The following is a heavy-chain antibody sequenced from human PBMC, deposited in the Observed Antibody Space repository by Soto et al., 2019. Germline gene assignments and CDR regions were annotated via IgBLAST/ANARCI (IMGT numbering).Heavy chain of an antibody. J-gene: IGHJ6*03. CDR1: GFTFSDYY. V-gene: IGHV3-11*01. Sequence: PGGSLRLSCAASGFTFSDYYMTWIRQAPGKGLEWVSYISSSGSTIYYADSVKGRFTISRDNAKNSLYLQMNSLRAEDTAVYYCARDWPLMTTWTDLHYYYMDVWGKGTTVTVSS. CDR3: ARDWPLMTTWTDLHYYYMDV. D-gene: IGHD4-4*01. CDR2: ISSSGSTI.